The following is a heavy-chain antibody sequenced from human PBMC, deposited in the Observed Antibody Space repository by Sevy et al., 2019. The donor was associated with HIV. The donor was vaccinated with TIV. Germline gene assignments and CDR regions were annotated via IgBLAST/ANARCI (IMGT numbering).Heavy chain of an antibody. Sequence: GGSLRLSRAASGFIFSRYWMAWVRQAPGKGLEWVASMKQDGGEKFYVDSVKGRFTVSRDNAKNSLYLQMNSLRAEDTAVYYCAKEQGACFDSWGQGTLVTVSS. CDR1: GFIFSRYW. CDR3: AKEQGACFDS. D-gene: IGHD3-16*01. J-gene: IGHJ4*02. V-gene: IGHV3-7*01. CDR2: MKQDGGEK.